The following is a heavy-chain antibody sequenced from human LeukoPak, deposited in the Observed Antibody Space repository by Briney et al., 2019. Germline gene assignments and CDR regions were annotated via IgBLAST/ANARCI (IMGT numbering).Heavy chain of an antibody. CDR1: GFTFSNYW. CDR3: ARGLVVPAAPFDY. V-gene: IGHV3-74*01. CDR2: INTDGSIL. J-gene: IGHJ4*02. Sequence: GGSLRLSCAASGFTFSNYWMHWVRQAPRKGLVWVSLINTDGSILTYADSVKGRVTISRGNAKNSLYLQMNSLRAEDTAVYYCARGLVVPAAPFDYWGQGTLVTVSS. D-gene: IGHD2-2*01.